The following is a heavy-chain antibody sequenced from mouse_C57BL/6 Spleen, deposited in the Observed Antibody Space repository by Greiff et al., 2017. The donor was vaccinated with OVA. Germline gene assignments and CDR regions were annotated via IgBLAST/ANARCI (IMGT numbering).Heavy chain of an antibody. CDR3: TTGTFDY. Sequence: EVQLQESGGGLVQPGGSMKLSCVASGFTFSNYWMNWVRQSPEKGLEWVAQIRLKSDNYATHYAESVKGRFTISRDDSKSSVYLQMNNLRAEDTGSYYCTTGTFDYWGQGTTLTVSS. V-gene: IGHV6-3*01. D-gene: IGHD4-1*01. CDR1: GFTFSNYW. J-gene: IGHJ2*01. CDR2: IRLKSDNYAT.